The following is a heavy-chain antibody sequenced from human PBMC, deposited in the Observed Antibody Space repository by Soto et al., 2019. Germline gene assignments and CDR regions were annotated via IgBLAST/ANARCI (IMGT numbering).Heavy chain of an antibody. D-gene: IGHD2-21*01. CDR2: FSNSGTT. CDR3: GRHLFSDV. V-gene: IGHV4-59*08. CDR1: GDSITNYY. J-gene: IGHJ6*02. Sequence: SETLSLTCTVSGDSITNYYWNWIRQPPGKGLEWIGYFSNSGTTNYNPSLKSRVTISADTSKNQFFLKLTSVTAAGTAVYYCGRHLFSDVWGQGTTVTVSS.